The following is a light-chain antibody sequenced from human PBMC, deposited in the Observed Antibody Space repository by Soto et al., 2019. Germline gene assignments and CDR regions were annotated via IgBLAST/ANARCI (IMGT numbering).Light chain of an antibody. CDR1: SSNIGSNA. Sequence: QSVLTQPPSASGTPGQRVTISCSGSSSNIGSNAVNWYQHLPGTAHKLLLYTNTQRPSGVPDRFSGSKSGASASLAISGLQSEDEADYYCAAWDDSLNGVVFGGGTKLTVL. V-gene: IGLV1-44*01. CDR3: AAWDDSLNGVV. J-gene: IGLJ2*01. CDR2: TNT.